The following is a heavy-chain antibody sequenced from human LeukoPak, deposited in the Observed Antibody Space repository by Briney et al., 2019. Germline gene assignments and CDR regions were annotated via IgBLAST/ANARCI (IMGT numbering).Heavy chain of an antibody. Sequence: ASVKVSCKASGYSFTSYGLSWVRQAPGQGLEWMGWISGYNGNTNYAQKLQGRVTMTTDTSTSKAYMELRSLRSDDTAVYYCARAGDGYNLYHYYYMDVWGKGTTVTVSS. J-gene: IGHJ6*03. CDR2: ISGYNGNT. V-gene: IGHV1-18*01. CDR3: ARAGDGYNLYHYYYMDV. D-gene: IGHD5-24*01. CDR1: GYSFTSYG.